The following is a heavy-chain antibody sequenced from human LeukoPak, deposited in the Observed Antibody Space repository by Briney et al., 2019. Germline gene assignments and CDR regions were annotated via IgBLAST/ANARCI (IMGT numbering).Heavy chain of an antibody. D-gene: IGHD3-10*01. Sequence: SQTLSLTCAVSGGSISSGVYSWSWIRQPPGKGLEWIGYIYNTGSTNYKPSLKSRVTISVDTSKNQFSLKLSSVTAADTAVYYCARDQRGGSGSYYYNWFDSWGQGTLVTVSS. V-gene: IGHV4-30-4*07. CDR2: IYNTGST. CDR3: ARDQRGGSGSYYYNWFDS. CDR1: GGSISSGVYS. J-gene: IGHJ5*01.